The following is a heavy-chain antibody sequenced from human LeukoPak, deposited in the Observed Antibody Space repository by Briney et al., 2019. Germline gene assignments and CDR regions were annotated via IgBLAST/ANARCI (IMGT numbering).Heavy chain of an antibody. Sequence: GGSLRLSCAASGFTFSSYAMSWVRQAPGKGLEWVSAISGSGGSTYYADSVKGRFTISRDNSKNTLYLQMNSLRAEDTAVYYCAKVRRVSIHIYSSGWYDYWGQGTLVTVSS. D-gene: IGHD6-19*01. J-gene: IGHJ4*02. CDR2: ISGSGGST. CDR1: GFTFSSYA. CDR3: AKVRRVSIHIYSSGWYDY. V-gene: IGHV3-23*01.